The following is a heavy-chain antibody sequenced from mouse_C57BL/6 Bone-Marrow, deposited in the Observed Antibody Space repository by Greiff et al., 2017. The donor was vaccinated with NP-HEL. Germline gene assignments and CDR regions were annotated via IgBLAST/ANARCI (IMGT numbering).Heavy chain of an antibody. Sequence: QVQLQQSGPGLVQPSQSLSITCTVSGFSLTSYGVHWVRQSPGKGLEWLGVIWSGGSTDYNAAFISRLSISKDNSKSQVFFKMNSLQADDTAIYYCARNRGDVRAMDYWGQGTSVTVSS. CDR2: IWSGGST. CDR1: GFSLTSYG. V-gene: IGHV2-2*01. D-gene: IGHD3-1*01. J-gene: IGHJ4*01. CDR3: ARNRGDVRAMDY.